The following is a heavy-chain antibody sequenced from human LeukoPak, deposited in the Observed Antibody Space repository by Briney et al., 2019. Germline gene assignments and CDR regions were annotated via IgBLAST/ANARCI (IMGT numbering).Heavy chain of an antibody. CDR3: ARHQQGDYVICDY. Sequence: ASVKVSCKASGYTFTTYGISWVRQAPGQGLEWMGWISGYNGNTYYAQKLQGRVTMTRDTSTTTAYMELRSLRSDDTAVYYCARHQQGDYVICDYWGQGTLVTVSS. CDR2: ISGYNGNT. J-gene: IGHJ4*02. CDR1: GYTFTTYG. V-gene: IGHV1-18*04. D-gene: IGHD4-17*01.